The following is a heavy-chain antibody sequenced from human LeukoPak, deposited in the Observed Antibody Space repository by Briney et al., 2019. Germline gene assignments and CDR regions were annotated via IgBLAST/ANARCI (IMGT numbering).Heavy chain of an antibody. J-gene: IGHJ4*02. CDR2: IRYDGSNK. V-gene: IGHV3-30*02. CDR1: GFTFSSYW. D-gene: IGHD3-10*01. Sequence: GGSLRLSCAASGFTFSSYWMSWVRQAPGKGLEWVAFIRYDGSNKYYADSVKGRFTISRDNSKNTLYLQMNSLRAEDTAVYYCAKDGGIYGSGSYLNYFDYWGQGTLVTVSS. CDR3: AKDGGIYGSGSYLNYFDY.